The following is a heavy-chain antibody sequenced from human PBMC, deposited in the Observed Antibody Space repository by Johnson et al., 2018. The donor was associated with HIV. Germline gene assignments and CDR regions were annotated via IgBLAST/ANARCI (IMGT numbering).Heavy chain of an antibody. CDR3: ASQVRGLRLGVDAFDI. D-gene: IGHD3-16*01. CDR1: EFTFSSYG. V-gene: IGHV3-23*04. CDR2: VTGTGGDT. Sequence: VQLVESGGGLVQPGGSLRLSCAGSEFTFSSYGMSWVRQAPGKGLEWVSGVTGTGGDTYYAESVKGRFTISRDNSKNTLYLQMNKLRAEDTAVYFCASQVRGLRLGVDAFDIWGQGTMVTVSS. J-gene: IGHJ3*02.